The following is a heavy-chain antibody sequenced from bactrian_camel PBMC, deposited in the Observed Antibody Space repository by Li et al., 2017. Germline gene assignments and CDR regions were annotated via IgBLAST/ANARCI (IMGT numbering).Heavy chain of an antibody. CDR2: IDSGGST. CDR3: AVAFYGYYPYHCRSDYNY. V-gene: IGHV3S55*01. Sequence: QLVESGGGLVQAGGSLRLSCTASGLRFDDFAMGWFRQAPGKEREGVAVIDSGGSTTYAASVKGRFTISQDNAKSTLYLQLNSLKPEDTSMYYCAVAFYGYYPYHCRSDYNYWGRGTQVTVS. D-gene: IGHD2*01. CDR1: GLRFDDFA. J-gene: IGHJ4*01.